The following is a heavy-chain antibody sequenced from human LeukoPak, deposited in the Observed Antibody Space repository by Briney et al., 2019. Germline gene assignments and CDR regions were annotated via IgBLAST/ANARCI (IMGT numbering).Heavy chain of an antibody. CDR2: ISYDGSNK. CDR3: ARPGPGWLQLYYFDY. Sequence: GGSLRLSCAASGFTFSSYAMSWVRQAPGKGLEWVAVISYDGSNKYYADSVKGRFTISRDNSKNTLYLQMNSLRAEDTAVYYCARPGPGWLQLYYFDYWGQGTLVTVSS. V-gene: IGHV3-30-3*01. J-gene: IGHJ4*02. CDR1: GFTFSSYA. D-gene: IGHD5-24*01.